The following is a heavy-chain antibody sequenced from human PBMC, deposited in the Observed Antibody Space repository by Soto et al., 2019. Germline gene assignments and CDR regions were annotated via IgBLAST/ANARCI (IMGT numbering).Heavy chain of an antibody. CDR2: IIPIFGTA. D-gene: IGHD6-13*01. CDR3: ARGQPTIAAAGYYYYYYGMDV. V-gene: IGHV1-69*13. CDR1: GGTFSSYA. Sequence: SVKVSCKASGGTFSSYAISWVRQAPGQGLEWMGGIIPIFGTANYAQKFQGRVTITADESTSTAYMELSSLRSEDTAVYYCARGQPTIAAAGYYYYYYGMDVWGQGTTVTVSS. J-gene: IGHJ6*02.